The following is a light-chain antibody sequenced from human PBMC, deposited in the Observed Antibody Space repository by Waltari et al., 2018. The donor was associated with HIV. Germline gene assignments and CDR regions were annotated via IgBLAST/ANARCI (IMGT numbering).Light chain of an antibody. J-gene: IGLJ2*01. CDR1: TGAVPSGYY. Sequence: QTVVTQEPSLTVSPGGTVTLTCASSTGAVPSGYYPNWFQQKPVQAPRALIYSTSKKQSWTPARFSGSLLGGKAALTLSGVQPEDEAEYYCLLYYGGAVVFGGGTKLTVL. CDR2: STS. V-gene: IGLV7-43*01. CDR3: LLYYGGAVV.